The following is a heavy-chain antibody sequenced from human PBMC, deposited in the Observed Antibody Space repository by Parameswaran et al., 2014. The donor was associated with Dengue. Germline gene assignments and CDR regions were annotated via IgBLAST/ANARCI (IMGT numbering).Heavy chain of an antibody. CDR2: IYYSGST. CDR1: GGSISSSSYY. Sequence: ETLSLTCTVSGGSISSSSYYWGWIRQPPGKGLEWIGSIYYSGSTNYNPSLKSRVTMSVDTSKNQFSLKLSSVTAADTAVYYCAREPYDFWSGLSIAFDIWGQGTMVTVSS. V-gene: IGHV4-39*07. CDR3: AREPYDFWSGLSIAFDI. D-gene: IGHD3-3*01. J-gene: IGHJ3*02.